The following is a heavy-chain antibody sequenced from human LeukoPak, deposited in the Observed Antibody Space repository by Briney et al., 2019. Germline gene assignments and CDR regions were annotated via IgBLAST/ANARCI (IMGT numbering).Heavy chain of an antibody. V-gene: IGHV3-21*01. J-gene: IGHJ5*02. CDR2: ISSSSSYI. Sequence: GGSLRLSCAASGFTFSSYSMNWVRQAPGKGLEWVPSISSSSSYIYYADSVKGRFTISRDNAKNSLYLQMNSLRAEDTAVYYCAAGSGSYRDWFDPWGQGTLVTVSS. CDR1: GFTFSSYS. D-gene: IGHD3-10*01. CDR3: AAGSGSYRDWFDP.